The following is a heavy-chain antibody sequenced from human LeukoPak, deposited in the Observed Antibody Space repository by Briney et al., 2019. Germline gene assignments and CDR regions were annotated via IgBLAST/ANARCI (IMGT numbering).Heavy chain of an antibody. J-gene: IGHJ4*02. CDR2: IIPIFGTA. Sequence: SVKVSCKASGGTFSSYAISWVRQAPGQGLEWMGGIIPIFGTANYAQKFQGRVTITADESTSTAYMELSSLRSEDTAVYYCASAMDTAHSRTKYYFDYWGQGTLVTVSS. D-gene: IGHD5-18*01. CDR1: GGTFSSYA. CDR3: ASAMDTAHSRTKYYFDY. V-gene: IGHV1-69*13.